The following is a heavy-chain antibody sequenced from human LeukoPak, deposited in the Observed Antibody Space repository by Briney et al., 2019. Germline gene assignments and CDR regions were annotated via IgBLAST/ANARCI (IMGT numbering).Heavy chain of an antibody. V-gene: IGHV3-30-3*01. CDR1: GFTFSSYA. D-gene: IGHD6-13*01. Sequence: GRSLRLSCTASGFTFSSYALQWVRQAPGKGLGWVAVISYDGSNNYHADSQKGRFTISRDNSKNTLYLQMNILRAEDTAVYYCAGGYSSCYDYGGQGTLVTVSS. J-gene: IGHJ4*02. CDR3: AGGYSSCYDY. CDR2: ISYDGSNN.